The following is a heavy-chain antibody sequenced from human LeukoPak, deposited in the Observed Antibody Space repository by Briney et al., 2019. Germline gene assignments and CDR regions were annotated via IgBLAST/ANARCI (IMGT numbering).Heavy chain of an antibody. V-gene: IGHV3-23*01. J-gene: IGHJ4*02. CDR3: AKGARESYYFDY. Sequence: GWSLRLSCAASGFTFSSNAMSWVRQAPGKGLEWVSTISGSGGNTYYADSVKGRFTISRDNSKNTLYLQMNGLRAEDTAVYYCAKGARESYYFDYWGQGTLVTVSS. D-gene: IGHD3-10*01. CDR1: GFTFSSNA. CDR2: ISGSGGNT.